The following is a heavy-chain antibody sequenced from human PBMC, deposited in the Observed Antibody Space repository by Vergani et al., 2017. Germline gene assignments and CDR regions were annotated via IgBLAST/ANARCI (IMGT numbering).Heavy chain of an antibody. CDR2: LSASGNNT. J-gene: IGHJ4*02. CDR3: ARLSXDTTPYLQGGYDC. D-gene: IGHD2-15*01. CDR1: GFTFGSYA. V-gene: IGHV3-23*01. Sequence: EMQLLESGGGLVKPGGSLRLSCAASGFTFGSYAMTWVRQAPGKGLEWVSALSASGNNTYHADSVKGRFTISRDNSKNMLYLQMNSLRAEDTAVYYCARLSXDTTPYLQGGYDCWGQGTLVSVSS.